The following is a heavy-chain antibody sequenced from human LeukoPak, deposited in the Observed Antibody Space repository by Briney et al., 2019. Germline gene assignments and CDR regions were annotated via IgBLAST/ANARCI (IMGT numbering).Heavy chain of an antibody. CDR3: ARGPSSSSGYYYYYYMDV. CDR1: GYTFTSYY. Sequence: ASVKVSCKAPGYTFTSYYMHWVRQAPGQGLEWMGIINPSGGSTSYAQKSQGRVTMTRDMSTSTVYMELSSLRSEDTAVYYCARGPSSSSGYYYYYYMDVWGKGTTVTVSS. CDR2: INPSGGST. D-gene: IGHD6-6*01. V-gene: IGHV1-46*01. J-gene: IGHJ6*03.